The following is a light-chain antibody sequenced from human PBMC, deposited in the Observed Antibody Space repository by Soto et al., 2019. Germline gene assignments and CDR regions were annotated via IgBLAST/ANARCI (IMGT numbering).Light chain of an antibody. CDR1: QSVSTY. Sequence: EIVLTQSPGTLSLSPGERATLSCRASQSVSTYLAWYQQKPGQAPRLLIYDASKRATGIPARFSGGGSGTDFTLTISSLEPEDFAVYYCQHREDWPLTFGGGTKVDIK. J-gene: IGKJ4*01. CDR3: QHREDWPLT. CDR2: DAS. V-gene: IGKV3-11*01.